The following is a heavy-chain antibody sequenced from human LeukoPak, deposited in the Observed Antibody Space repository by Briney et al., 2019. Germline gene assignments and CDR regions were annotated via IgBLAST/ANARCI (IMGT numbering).Heavy chain of an antibody. CDR2: ISWNSGSI. CDR1: GFTFDDYA. J-gene: IGHJ4*02. D-gene: IGHD2-2*01. V-gene: IGHV3-9*01. CDR3: AKGFGSSWTTEGVPDY. Sequence: GGSLRLSCAASGFTFDDYAMHWVRQAPGKGLEWVSRISWNSGSIGYADSVKGRFTMSRDSAKNSLDLQMNSMRAEDRALYYCAKGFGSSWTTEGVPDYWGQGTLVTVSS.